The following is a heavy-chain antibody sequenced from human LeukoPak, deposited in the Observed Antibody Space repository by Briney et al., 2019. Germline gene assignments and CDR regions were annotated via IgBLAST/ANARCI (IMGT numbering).Heavy chain of an antibody. CDR1: GGSVSSGSYY. V-gene: IGHV4-61*01. J-gene: IGHJ4*02. Sequence: SETLSLTCTVSGGSVSSGSYYWSWIRQPPGKGLEWLGYIHSSGSTNYNPSLKSRVTILVDTSKNQFSLKLTSVTAADTAVYYCTREGYDGSGYYLDYWSQGILVTVSS. CDR3: TREGYDGSGYYLDY. CDR2: IHSSGST. D-gene: IGHD3-22*01.